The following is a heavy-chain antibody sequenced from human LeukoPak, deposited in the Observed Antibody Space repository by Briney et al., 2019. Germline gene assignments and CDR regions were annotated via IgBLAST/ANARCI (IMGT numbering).Heavy chain of an antibody. J-gene: IGHJ4*02. V-gene: IGHV3-23*01. Sequence: GGSLRLSCAASGFTFSSYWMSWVRQAPGKGLEWVSTISGNGGSTYYADSVKGRFTISRANSKNTLYLQMKSLRVDDTAVYYCAKSVEHSNYRKFHDWGQGTLVTVSS. CDR3: AKSVEHSNYRKFHD. CDR1: GFTFSSYW. D-gene: IGHD4-11*01. CDR2: ISGNGGST.